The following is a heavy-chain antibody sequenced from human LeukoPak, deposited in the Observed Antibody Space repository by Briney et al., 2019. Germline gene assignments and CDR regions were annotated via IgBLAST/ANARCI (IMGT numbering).Heavy chain of an antibody. J-gene: IGHJ4*02. V-gene: IGHV3-9*01. CDR3: AKNGGSLY. Sequence: SLRLSCAASGFTFDDYAMHWVRQAPGKGLEWVSGISWNSGNIGYADSVKGRFTISRDNSKNTLYLQMNSLRAEDTAVYYCAKNGGSLYWGQGTLVTVSS. D-gene: IGHD3-16*01. CDR1: GFTFDDYA. CDR2: ISWNSGNI.